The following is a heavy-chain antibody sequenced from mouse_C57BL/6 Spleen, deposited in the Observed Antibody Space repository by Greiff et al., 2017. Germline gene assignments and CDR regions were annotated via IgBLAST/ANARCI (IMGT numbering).Heavy chain of an antibody. CDR1: GYAFSSSW. CDR3: ARRGGTGYFDV. CDR2: IYPGDGDT. J-gene: IGHJ1*03. D-gene: IGHD4-1*01. Sequence: QVQLQQSGPELVKPGASVKISCKASGYAFSSSWMNWVKQRPGKGLEWIGRIYPGDGDTNYNGKFKGKATLTADKSSSTAYMQLSSLTSEDSAVYFCARRGGTGYFDVWGTGTTVTVSS. V-gene: IGHV1-82*01.